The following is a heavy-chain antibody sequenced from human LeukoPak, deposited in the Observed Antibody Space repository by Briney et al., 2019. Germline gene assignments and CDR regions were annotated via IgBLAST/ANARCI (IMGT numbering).Heavy chain of an antibody. CDR3: ARDCVIVGAPCYDY. D-gene: IGHD1-26*01. CDR2: IKQDGSEK. J-gene: IGHJ4*02. CDR1: GFTFSSYW. V-gene: IGHV3-7*04. Sequence: GGSLRLSCAASGFTFSSYWMSWVRQAPGKGLEWVANIKQDGSEKYSVDSVKGRFTISRDNAKSSLYLQMNSLRAKDTAVYYCARDCVIVGAPCYDYWGQGTLVTVSS.